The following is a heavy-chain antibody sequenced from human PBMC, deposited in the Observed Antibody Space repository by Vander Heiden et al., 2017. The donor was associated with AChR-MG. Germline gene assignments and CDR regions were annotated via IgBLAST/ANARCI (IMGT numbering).Heavy chain of an antibody. CDR1: GFTFSGYG. J-gene: IGHJ6*02. Sequence: QVQLVASGGGVVQLGRSLRLPCAASGFTFSGYGMHWVRQAPGKGLEWVAVISYDGSNKYYADSVKGRFTISRDNSKNTLYLQMNSLRAEDMAVYYCAKDRAFHQLRGGMDVWGQGTTVTVSS. CDR2: ISYDGSNK. CDR3: AKDRAFHQLRGGMDV. V-gene: IGHV3-30*18. D-gene: IGHD3-3*02.